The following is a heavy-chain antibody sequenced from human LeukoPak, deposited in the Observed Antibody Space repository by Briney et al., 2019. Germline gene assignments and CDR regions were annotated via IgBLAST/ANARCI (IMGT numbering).Heavy chain of an antibody. CDR2: ISGSGGST. CDR1: GFTFSSYA. CDR3: ATHRLSYDILTGYRNYFDY. V-gene: IGHV3-23*01. Sequence: GGSLRLSCAASGFTFSSYAMSWVRQAPGKGLEWVSAISGSGGSTYYADSVKGRFTISRDDSKNTLYLQMNSLRAEDTAVYYCATHRLSYDILTGYRNYFDYWGQGTLVTVSS. J-gene: IGHJ4*02. D-gene: IGHD3-9*01.